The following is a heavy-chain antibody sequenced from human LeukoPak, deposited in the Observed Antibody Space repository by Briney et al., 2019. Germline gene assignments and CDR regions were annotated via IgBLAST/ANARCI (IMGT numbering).Heavy chain of an antibody. D-gene: IGHD5-24*01. CDR1: GGSISSYY. CDR2: IHTSGST. Sequence: SETLSLTCTVSGGSISSYYWSWIRQPAGKGLEWIGRIHTSGSTNYNPSLKSRVTISVDKSKNQFSLKLSSVTAADTAVYYCARLKLTDNWFDPWGQGTLVTVSS. V-gene: IGHV4-4*07. J-gene: IGHJ5*02. CDR3: ARLKLTDNWFDP.